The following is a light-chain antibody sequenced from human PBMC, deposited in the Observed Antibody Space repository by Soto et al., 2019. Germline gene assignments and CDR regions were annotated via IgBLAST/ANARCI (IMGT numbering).Light chain of an antibody. CDR2: GAS. Sequence: IVMTQSPATLSVSPGERATLSCMASQSISNNLAWYQQKPGQAPRLLISGASTRATGIPARFSGSGSGREFTLTISSLQSEDFALYYCQEYNNWPALTFGGGTKVDIK. CDR3: QEYNNWPALT. V-gene: IGKV3-15*01. CDR1: QSISNN. J-gene: IGKJ4*01.